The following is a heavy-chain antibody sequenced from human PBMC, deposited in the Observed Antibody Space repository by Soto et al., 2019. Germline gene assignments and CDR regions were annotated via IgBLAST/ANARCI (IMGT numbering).Heavy chain of an antibody. Sequence: EVQLVESGGGLVQPGGSLRLSCAASGLTVSSNYMSWVRQAPGKGLEWVSVIYSGGSTYYADSVKGRFTISRDNSKNTLYLQMTSLRAEDTAVYYCARDFYYYGSGTMGGYFEYWGQGTLVTVSS. CDR1: GLTVSSNY. J-gene: IGHJ4*02. V-gene: IGHV3-66*01. D-gene: IGHD3-10*01. CDR3: ARDFYYYGSGTMGGYFEY. CDR2: IYSGGST.